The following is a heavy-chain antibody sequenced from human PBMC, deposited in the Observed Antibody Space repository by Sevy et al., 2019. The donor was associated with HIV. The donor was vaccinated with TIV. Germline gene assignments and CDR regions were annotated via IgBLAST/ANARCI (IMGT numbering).Heavy chain of an antibody. D-gene: IGHD1-26*01. CDR1: GFTFDSYW. CDR3: TRGDPIVPPACDYYHMDV. Sequence: GGSLRLSCVASGFTFDSYWMHWVRQAPGKGLVWVSRINSDGSSTPYADSVKGRFTISRDNAKNTLYLQMNRLGAEDTAVYYCTRGDPIVPPACDYYHMDVWGKGTTVTVSS. J-gene: IGHJ6*03. V-gene: IGHV3-74*01. CDR2: INSDGSST.